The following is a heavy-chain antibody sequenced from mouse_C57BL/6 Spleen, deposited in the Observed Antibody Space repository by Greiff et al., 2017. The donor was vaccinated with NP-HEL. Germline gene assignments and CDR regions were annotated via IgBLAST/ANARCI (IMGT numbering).Heavy chain of an antibody. CDR1: GYTFTDYY. Sequence: EVQLQQSGPELVKPGASVKISCKASGYTFTDYYMNWVKQSHGKSLEWIGDINPNNGGTSYNQKFKGKGTLTVDKSSSTSYMELLSLTSEDSAVYYCARKGNYVSSYAWFAYWGQGTLVTVSA. CDR3: ARKGNYVSSYAWFAY. CDR2: INPNNGGT. J-gene: IGHJ3*01. V-gene: IGHV1-26*01. D-gene: IGHD1-1*01.